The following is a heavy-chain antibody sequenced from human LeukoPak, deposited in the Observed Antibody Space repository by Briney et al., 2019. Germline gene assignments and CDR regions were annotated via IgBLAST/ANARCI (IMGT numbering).Heavy chain of an antibody. CDR2: ISYDGNNK. V-gene: IGHV3-30-3*01. Sequence: GGSLRLSCAASGFTFSSYAMHWVRQAPGKGLEWVAVISYDGNNKYYADSVKGRFTMSRDNSKNTLYLQMNSLRAEDTAVYYCARDGSFWRGYPYYFDYWGQGTLVTVSS. CDR1: GFTFSSYA. D-gene: IGHD3-3*01. J-gene: IGHJ4*02. CDR3: ARDGSFWRGYPYYFDY.